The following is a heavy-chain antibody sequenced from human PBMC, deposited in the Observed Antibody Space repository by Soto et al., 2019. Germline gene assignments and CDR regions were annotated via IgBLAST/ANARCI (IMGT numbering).Heavy chain of an antibody. CDR2: IMPIFGTI. V-gene: IGHV1-69*01. J-gene: IGHJ6*02. CDR1: GGTFSKYA. D-gene: IGHD2-2*01. Sequence: QVQLVQSGAEVKKPGSSVKVSCKASGGTFSKYAISWVRQAPGQGLEWMGGIMPIFGTIKYAQKFQGRVTITADESPSTAYMELSSMRSEDTAVYYCARAYCSSTSCPYGMDVWGQGTTVTVSS. CDR3: ARAYCSSTSCPYGMDV.